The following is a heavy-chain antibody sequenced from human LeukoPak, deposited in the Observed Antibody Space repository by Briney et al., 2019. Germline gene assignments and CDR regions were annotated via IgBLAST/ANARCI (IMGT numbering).Heavy chain of an antibody. CDR1: GFTFSSYW. V-gene: IGHV3-74*01. D-gene: IGHD6-19*01. J-gene: IGHJ5*02. CDR2: INSDGSST. CDR3: ALSSGWYGGLDP. Sequence: PGGSLRLSCAASGFTFSSYWMHWVRQAPGKGLVWVSRINSDGSSTSYADSVKGRFTISRDNAKNTLYLQMDSLRAEDTAVYYCALSSGWYGGLDPWGQGTLVTVSS.